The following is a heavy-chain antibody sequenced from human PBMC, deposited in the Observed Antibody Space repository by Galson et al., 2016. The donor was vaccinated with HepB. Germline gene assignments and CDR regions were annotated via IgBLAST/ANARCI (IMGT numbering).Heavy chain of an antibody. CDR3: ARHEYSGDSSLFHY. CDR2: IYYSGIT. Sequence: SETLSLTCTVSGGSISGSIYYWGWIRQPPGKGLEWIGSIYYSGITYQNPSLMSRVTISVDASKNQFSLKLTSVTAADTALYYCARHEYSGDSSLFHYWGQGTLVTVSS. CDR1: GGSISGSIYY. J-gene: IGHJ4*02. V-gene: IGHV4-39*01. D-gene: IGHD4-23*01.